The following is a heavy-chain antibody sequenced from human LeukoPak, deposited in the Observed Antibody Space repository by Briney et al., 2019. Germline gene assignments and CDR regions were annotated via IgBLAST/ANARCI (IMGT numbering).Heavy chain of an antibody. CDR2: IYYSGST. V-gene: IGHV4-59*01. J-gene: IGHJ4*02. CDR1: GGSISSYY. D-gene: IGHD2-15*01. CDR3: ARDDCSGGSCYSGKLNY. Sequence: SETLSLTCTVSGGSISSYYWSWIRQPPGKGPEWIGYIYYSGSTNYNPSLKSRVTISVDTSKNQFSLKLSSVTAADTAVYYCARDDCSGGSCYSGKLNYWGQGTLVTVSS.